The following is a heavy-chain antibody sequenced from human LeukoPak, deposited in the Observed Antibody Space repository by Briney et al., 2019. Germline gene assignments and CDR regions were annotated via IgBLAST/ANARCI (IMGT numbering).Heavy chain of an antibody. D-gene: IGHD4-17*01. CDR2: IKQDGGEK. Sequence: PGGSLRLSCAASGFTFSRYWMSWVRQAPGKGLERVANIKQDGGEKYYVDSVKGRFTISRDNAKNSLYLQMDSLRAEDTAMYYCARLTTVTTFDSWGQGTLVTVSS. V-gene: IGHV3-7*01. CDR1: GFTFSRYW. CDR3: ARLTTVTTFDS. J-gene: IGHJ4*02.